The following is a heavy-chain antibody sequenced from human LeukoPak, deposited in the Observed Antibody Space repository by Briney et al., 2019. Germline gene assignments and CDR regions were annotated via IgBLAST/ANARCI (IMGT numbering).Heavy chain of an antibody. D-gene: IGHD7-27*01. V-gene: IGHV3-21*01. CDR2: INVSPAYI. CDR3: ARDLNWGAGALDI. Sequence: GGSLRLSCAAFGFAFSSYSMSWVRQAPGKGLEWVSSINVSPAYISYADSVKGRFTISRDNAKNSLYLQMNSLRAEDTAVYFCARDLNWGAGALDIWGQGTMVTVSS. CDR1: GFAFSSYS. J-gene: IGHJ3*02.